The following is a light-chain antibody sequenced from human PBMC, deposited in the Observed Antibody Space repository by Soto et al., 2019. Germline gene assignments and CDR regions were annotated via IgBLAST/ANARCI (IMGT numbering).Light chain of an antibody. CDR2: DAY. CDR3: QQRHRWPIT. CDR1: QSFRGL. V-gene: IGKV3-11*01. Sequence: IVMTQSPAALALSPGERATLSCRASQSFRGLLAWYQQKPGQAPRLLIYDAYNRATGIPPRFSGSGSGTDFTLTISSLEPEDSAVYYCQQRHRWPITFGQGTRLEIK. J-gene: IGKJ5*01.